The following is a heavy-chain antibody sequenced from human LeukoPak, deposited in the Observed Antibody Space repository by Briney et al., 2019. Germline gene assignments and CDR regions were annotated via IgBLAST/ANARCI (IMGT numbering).Heavy chain of an antibody. Sequence: SETLSLTCTVSDDSISSYYWSWIRQSPGKGLEWIGYVFYTGSTNYNPSLKSRVTISIDTSKKQFSLRLSSVTAADTAVYYCARVGNGGGYNLDYWGQGSLATVSS. V-gene: IGHV4-59*01. J-gene: IGHJ4*02. D-gene: IGHD5-24*01. CDR2: VFYTGST. CDR1: DDSISSYY. CDR3: ARVGNGGGYNLDY.